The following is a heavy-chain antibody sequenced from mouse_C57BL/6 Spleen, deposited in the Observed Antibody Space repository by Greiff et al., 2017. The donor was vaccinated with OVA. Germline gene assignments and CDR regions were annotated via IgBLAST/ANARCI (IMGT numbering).Heavy chain of an antibody. CDR1: GFTFSSYT. J-gene: IGHJ1*03. CDR2: ISGGGGNT. D-gene: IGHD4-1*01. CDR3: ARHNWDWYFDV. V-gene: IGHV5-9*01. Sequence: DVKLVESGGGLVKPGGSLKLSCAASGFTFSSYTMSWVRQTPEKRLEWVATISGGGGNTYYPDSVKGRFTISRDNAKNTLYLQMSSLRSEDTALYYCARHNWDWYFDVWGTGTTVTVSS.